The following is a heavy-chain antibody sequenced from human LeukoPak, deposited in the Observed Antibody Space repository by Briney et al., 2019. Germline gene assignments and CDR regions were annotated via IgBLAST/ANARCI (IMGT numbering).Heavy chain of an antibody. V-gene: IGHV4-39*01. D-gene: IGHD2-15*01. CDR2: IYYSGST. CDR3: ARLASGGLNWFDP. J-gene: IGHJ5*02. Sequence: SETLSLTCTVSGGSISSSSYYWGCIRQPPGKGLEWIGSIYYSGSTYYNPSLKSRVTISVDTSKNQFSLKLSSVTAADTAVYYCARLASGGLNWFDPWGQGTLVTVSS. CDR1: GGSISSSSYY.